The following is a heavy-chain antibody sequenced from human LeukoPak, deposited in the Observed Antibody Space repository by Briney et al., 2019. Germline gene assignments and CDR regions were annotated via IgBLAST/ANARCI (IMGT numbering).Heavy chain of an antibody. CDR1: GFTFSSYE. J-gene: IGHJ3*01. CDR2: ISSSGSTT. D-gene: IGHD1-1*01. CDR3: VRYGRRANDQPFDV. V-gene: IGHV3-48*03. Sequence: GGSLRLSCAASGFTFSSYEMNWVRQAPGKGLEWVSYISSSGSTTYYADSVKGRFTISRDNAKNSLYLQMNSLRAEDTAVYYCVRYGRRANDQPFDVWGQGTMVTVSS.